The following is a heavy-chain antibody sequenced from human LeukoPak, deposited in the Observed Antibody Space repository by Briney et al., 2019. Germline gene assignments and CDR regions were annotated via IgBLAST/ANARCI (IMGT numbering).Heavy chain of an antibody. CDR1: AFTFSTYS. D-gene: IGHD3-3*01. CDR2: ISSKGGST. CDR3: ARGEYDFWSGYYPIYY. V-gene: IGHV3-64*01. J-gene: IGHJ4*02. Sequence: PGGSLTLSCAVAAFTFSTYSMHWVRHAQGKVREYVSSISSKGGSTFYANSVKGRFTISRDNSKNTLSLQMGRLRAEDMAVYYCARGEYDFWSGYYPIYYWGQGTLVTVSS.